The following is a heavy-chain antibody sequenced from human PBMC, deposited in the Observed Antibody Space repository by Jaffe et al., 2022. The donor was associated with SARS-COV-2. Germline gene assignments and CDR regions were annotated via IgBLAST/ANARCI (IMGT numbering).Heavy chain of an antibody. CDR3: ARWIAARRDFDY. Sequence: QVQLVQSGAEVKKPGASVKVSCKASGYTFTDYYMHWVRQAPGQGLEWMGWINPNSGGTNYVQKFQGSVTMTRDTSISTAYMELRRLRSDDTAVYYCARWIAARRDFDYWGQGTLVTVSS. D-gene: IGHD6-6*01. CDR2: INPNSGGT. V-gene: IGHV1-2*02. J-gene: IGHJ4*02. CDR1: GYTFTDYY.